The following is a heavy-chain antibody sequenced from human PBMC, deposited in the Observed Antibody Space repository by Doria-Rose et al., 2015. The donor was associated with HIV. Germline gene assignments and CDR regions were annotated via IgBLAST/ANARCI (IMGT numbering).Heavy chain of an antibody. CDR2: ISSTSAYI. J-gene: IGHJ4*02. Sequence: VQLVQSGGGLVRPGGSLRLSCATSGFTFSGHRINWVRQAPGKGLEWVSSISSTSAYINCADSVRGRFTISRDNARNSLYLQMDSLRAEDTAIYYCATGVTLDYWGQGTLVTVSS. V-gene: IGHV3-21*01. D-gene: IGHD3-10*01. CDR3: ATGVTLDY. CDR1: GFTFSGHR.